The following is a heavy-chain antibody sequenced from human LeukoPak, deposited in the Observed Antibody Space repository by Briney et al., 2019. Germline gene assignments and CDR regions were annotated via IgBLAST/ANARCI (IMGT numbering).Heavy chain of an antibody. CDR3: ARGSGWYPH. CDR1: GGSISSYF. V-gene: IGHV4-59*01. CDR2: ISYSGDT. J-gene: IGHJ1*01. D-gene: IGHD6-19*01. Sequence: SETLSLTCSVSGGSISSYFWSWIRQPPGKGLEWIGYISYSGDTKYNPSLKSRLSMSVDTSKNQCSLMLTSVTAADTAVYYCARGSGWYPHWGQGTLVTVSS.